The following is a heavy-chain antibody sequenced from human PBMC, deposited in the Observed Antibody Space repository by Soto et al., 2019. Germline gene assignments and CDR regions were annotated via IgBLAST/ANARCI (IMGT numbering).Heavy chain of an antibody. V-gene: IGHV1-46*01. CDR3: ARDSTLAY. CDR2: INPSAGGT. Sequence: QVQLVQSGAEVKKPGASVKVSCKASGYIFTSYYMHWVRQAPGQGLEWMGIINPSAGGTSYAQKFQARVTMTRDTSTSTIYMELSSLISEDTAVYYCARDSTLAYWGQGTLVTVSS. CDR1: GYIFTSYY. J-gene: IGHJ4*02.